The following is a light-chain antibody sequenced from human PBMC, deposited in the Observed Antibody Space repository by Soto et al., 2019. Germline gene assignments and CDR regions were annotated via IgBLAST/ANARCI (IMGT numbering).Light chain of an antibody. CDR2: WAS. Sequence: DIVMTQSPDSLAVSLGERATINCKSSQSVLYSSNNKNYLAWYQQKPGQPPKLLIYWASTRESGVPDRFSGSGSVTDFSLTISSLQAEDVALYYCQQYYSTPQTFGQGTKLELK. CDR1: QSVLYSSNNKNY. CDR3: QQYYSTPQT. J-gene: IGKJ2*01. V-gene: IGKV4-1*01.